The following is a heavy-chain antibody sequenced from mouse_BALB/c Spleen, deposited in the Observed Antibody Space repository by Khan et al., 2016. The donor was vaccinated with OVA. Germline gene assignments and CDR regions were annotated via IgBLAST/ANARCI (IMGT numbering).Heavy chain of an antibody. J-gene: IGHJ3*01. CDR3: ARGTFDF. Sequence: VQLQQSGPELMKPGASVNISCKASGYSFTTYYIHWVKQSRGKSLEWIGYIDPFSTGTDYNQKFKGQATLTVDKSSNTAYMHLSSLTSEDSAVYYCARGTFDFWGQGTLVIVSA. V-gene: IGHV1S135*01. CDR1: GYSFTTYY. D-gene: IGHD3-3*01. CDR2: IDPFSTGT.